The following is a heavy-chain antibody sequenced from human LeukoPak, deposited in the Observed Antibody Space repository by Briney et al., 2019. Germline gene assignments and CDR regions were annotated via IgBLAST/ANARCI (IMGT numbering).Heavy chain of an antibody. CDR2: INPNSGGT. Sequence: GASVKVSCKASGYTFTGYYMHWVRQAPGQGLEWMGWINPNSGGTNYAQKFQGRVTMTRDMSISTAYMELSRLRSDDTAVYYCARDYCSSTSCLFDYWGQGTLVTVSS. J-gene: IGHJ4*02. D-gene: IGHD2-2*01. CDR3: ARDYCSSTSCLFDY. V-gene: IGHV1-2*02. CDR1: GYTFTGYY.